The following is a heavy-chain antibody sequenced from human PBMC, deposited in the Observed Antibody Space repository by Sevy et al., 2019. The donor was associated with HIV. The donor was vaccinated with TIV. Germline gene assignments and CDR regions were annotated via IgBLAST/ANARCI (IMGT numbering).Heavy chain of an antibody. CDR2: IYYNGHI. V-gene: IGHV4-59*08. CDR3: AGENAWGRGYS. D-gene: IGHD1-26*01. Sequence: SETLSLTCTVSGGSITSLYWNWIRQPPGKGLEWIANIYYNGHINYNPSLKSRVTLSLDKSKNQFSLRLSSVTVADTAMYYCAGENAWGRGYSWGQGTLVTVSS. CDR1: GGSITSLY. J-gene: IGHJ4*02.